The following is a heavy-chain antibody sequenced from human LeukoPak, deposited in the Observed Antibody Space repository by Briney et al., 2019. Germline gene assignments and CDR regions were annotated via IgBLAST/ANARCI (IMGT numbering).Heavy chain of an antibody. CDR3: SRDRTHYYESSGYYSRWEY. Sequence: ASVKVSCKASGYTFTSYFMYWVRQAPGQGLEWMGLINPGGGSTRYARQFQGGVTMTRDTSTSTIYMELSSLRSEDTAMYYCSRDRTHYYESSGYYSRWEYWGQGTLVTVSS. V-gene: IGHV1-46*01. D-gene: IGHD3-22*01. J-gene: IGHJ4*02. CDR2: INPGGGST. CDR1: GYTFTSYF.